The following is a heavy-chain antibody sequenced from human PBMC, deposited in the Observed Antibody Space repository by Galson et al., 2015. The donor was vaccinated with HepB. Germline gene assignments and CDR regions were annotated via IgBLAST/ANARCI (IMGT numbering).Heavy chain of an antibody. CDR1: GFTFSDYY. Sequence: SLRLSCAASGFTFSDYYMSWIRQAPGKGLEWVSYISSSSSYTNYADSVKGRFTISRDNAKNSLYLQMNSLRAEDTAVYYCAREVDSSGRHTGGAFDIWGQGTMVTVSS. CDR2: ISSSSSYT. CDR3: AREVDSSGRHTGGAFDI. D-gene: IGHD3-22*01. J-gene: IGHJ3*02. V-gene: IGHV3-11*05.